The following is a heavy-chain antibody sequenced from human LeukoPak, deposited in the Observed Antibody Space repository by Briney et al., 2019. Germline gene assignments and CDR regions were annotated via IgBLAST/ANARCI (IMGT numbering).Heavy chain of an antibody. Sequence: SETLSLTCTVSGGSVSSTTYYWSWIRQPPGKGLEWIASINYSGSTYYNPSLKSRVTISVDTSENQFSVKLSSVTAADTAVYYCARYVVYGSGKYYFVYWGQGTLVTVSS. J-gene: IGHJ4*02. CDR2: INYSGST. D-gene: IGHD3-10*01. V-gene: IGHV4-39*01. CDR1: GGSVSSTTYY. CDR3: ARYVVYGSGKYYFVY.